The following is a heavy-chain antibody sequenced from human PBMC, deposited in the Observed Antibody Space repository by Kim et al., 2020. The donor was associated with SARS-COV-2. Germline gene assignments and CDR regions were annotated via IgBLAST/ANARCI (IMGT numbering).Heavy chain of an antibody. CDR3: ARAPWDVTGTFYYYGLDV. V-gene: IGHV4-34*12. D-gene: IGHD3-10*01. Sequence: SETLSLTCAVYRGTFNNYHWTWVRQSPGKELQWIGEVLHTGSTNYNPSLKSRVSISVDTSKNQFSLNVTSVTAADTAVYYCARAPWDVTGTFYYYGLDVWGQGTAVTVSS. CDR2: VLHTGST. CDR1: RGTFNNYH. J-gene: IGHJ6*02.